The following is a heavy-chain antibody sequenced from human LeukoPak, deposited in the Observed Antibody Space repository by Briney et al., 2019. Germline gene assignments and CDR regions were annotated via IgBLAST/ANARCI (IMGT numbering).Heavy chain of an antibody. J-gene: IGHJ4*02. CDR2: INPNSGGT. D-gene: IGHD2-15*01. CDR1: GYTFTGYY. V-gene: IGHV1-2*02. Sequence: ASVKVSCKASGYTFTGYYMHWVRQAPGQGLEWMGWINPNSGGTNYAQKFQGRVTMTRDTSISTAYMELSRLRSEDTAVYYCARAKVVAATPHFDYWGQGTLVTVSS. CDR3: ARAKVVAATPHFDY.